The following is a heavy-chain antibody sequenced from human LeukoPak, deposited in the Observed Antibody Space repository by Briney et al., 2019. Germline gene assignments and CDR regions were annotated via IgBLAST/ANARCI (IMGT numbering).Heavy chain of an antibody. D-gene: IGHD3-16*01. J-gene: IGHJ4*02. CDR3: ARGASVGD. V-gene: IGHV3-48*02. CDR2: ITSTSSTM. Sequence: SGGSLRLSCAASGFTFSSYTMNWVRQATGKGLEWLSSITSTSSTMYYADSVKGRFTISRDNAKNSLYLQMNNLRDEDTAVYYCARGASVGDWGQGTLVTVSS. CDR1: GFTFSSYT.